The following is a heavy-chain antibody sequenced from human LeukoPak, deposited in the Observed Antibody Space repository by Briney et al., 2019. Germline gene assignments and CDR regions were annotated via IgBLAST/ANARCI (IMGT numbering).Heavy chain of an antibody. CDR3: ASSRDLWVLDY. J-gene: IGHJ4*02. CDR1: GYTFTGYY. D-gene: IGHD2/OR15-2a*01. CDR2: ISAYNGNT. V-gene: IGHV1-18*04. Sequence: GASVKVSCKASGYTFTGYYMHWVRQAPGQGLEWMGWISAYNGNTNYAQKLQGRVTMTTDTSTSTAYMELRSLRSDDTAVYYCASSRDLWVLDYWGQGTLVTVSS.